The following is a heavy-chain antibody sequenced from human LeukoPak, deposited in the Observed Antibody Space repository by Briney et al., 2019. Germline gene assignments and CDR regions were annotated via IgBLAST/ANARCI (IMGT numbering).Heavy chain of an antibody. CDR1: GFTFSSYA. CDR2: ISGSGGST. J-gene: IGHJ4*02. D-gene: IGHD6-13*01. V-gene: IGHV3-23*01. CDR3: AKIYSSSWYGLIDY. Sequence: GGSLRLSCAASGFTFSSYATSWVRQAPGKGLEWVSAISGSGGSTYYADSVKGRFTISRDNSKNTLYLQMNSLRAEDTAVYYCAKIYSSSWYGLIDYWGQGTLVTVSS.